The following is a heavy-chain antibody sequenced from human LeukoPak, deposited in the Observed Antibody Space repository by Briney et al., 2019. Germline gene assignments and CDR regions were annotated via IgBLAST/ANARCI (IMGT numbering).Heavy chain of an antibody. CDR3: ARATGVIAAAGTLYWFDP. CDR2: MSPNSGNT. J-gene: IGHJ5*02. D-gene: IGHD6-13*01. V-gene: IGHV1-8*02. Sequence: ASVKVSCKASGYTFTSYDINWVRQATGQGLEWMGWMSPNSGNTGYAQKFQGRVTMTRNTSISTAYMELSSLRSEDTAVYYCARATGVIAAAGTLYWFDPWGQGTLVTVSS. CDR1: GYTFTSYD.